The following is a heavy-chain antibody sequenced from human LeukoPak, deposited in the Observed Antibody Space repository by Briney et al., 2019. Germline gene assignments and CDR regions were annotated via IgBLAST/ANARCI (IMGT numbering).Heavy chain of an antibody. V-gene: IGHV1-8*01. Sequence: GASVKVSCKASGYTFTIYDINWVRQATGQGREWMGWMNPNSGNTGYAQKFQGRVTMTRNTSISTAYMELSSLRSEDTAVYYCARATYYYDSSGYYYDYYYGMDVWGQGTTVTVSS. CDR3: ARATYYYDSSGYYYDYYYGMDV. CDR2: MNPNSGNT. D-gene: IGHD3-22*01. CDR1: GYTFTIYD. J-gene: IGHJ6*02.